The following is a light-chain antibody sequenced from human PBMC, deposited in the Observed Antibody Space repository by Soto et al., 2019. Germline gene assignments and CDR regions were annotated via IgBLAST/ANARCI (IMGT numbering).Light chain of an antibody. CDR1: QSISTY. CDR2: AAS. V-gene: IGKV1-39*01. Sequence: DIQMTQSPSSLSASVGDRVTISCRASQSISTYLNWYRQKPGKAPELLIYAASSLQSGVPSRFSGSGSGTDFTLTISNLQPEDFSSYYCQQSYSSPNTFGQATKLEI. J-gene: IGKJ2*01. CDR3: QQSYSSPNT.